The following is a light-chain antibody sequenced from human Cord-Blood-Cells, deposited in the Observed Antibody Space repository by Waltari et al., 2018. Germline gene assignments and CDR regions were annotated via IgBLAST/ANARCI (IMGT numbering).Light chain of an antibody. V-gene: IGKV3-15*01. CDR1: QSVSSN. Sequence: EIVITQSPATLSVSPAARATLSCRASQSVSSNLAWYQQKPGQAPRLLIYGASTRATGIPARFSGSGSGTEFTLTISSLQSEDVAVYYCQQYNNWPITFGEGTRLEIK. CDR3: QQYNNWPIT. J-gene: IGKJ5*01. CDR2: GAS.